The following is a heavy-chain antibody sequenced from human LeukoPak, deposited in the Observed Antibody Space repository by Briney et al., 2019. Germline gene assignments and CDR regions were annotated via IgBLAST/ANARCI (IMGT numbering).Heavy chain of an antibody. CDR1: GYIFISYY. Sequence: GASVKVSFMASGYIFISYYRHWVRQAPGRGLEWLGVVYPSAGTSDPAQRFQARINLSDDTSTSTAYMELRSLKSEDTAIYFCVREYHGGYFDFWGQGTLVTVPS. D-gene: IGHD3-16*01. CDR2: VYPSAGTS. J-gene: IGHJ4*02. V-gene: IGHV1-46*03. CDR3: VREYHGGYFDF.